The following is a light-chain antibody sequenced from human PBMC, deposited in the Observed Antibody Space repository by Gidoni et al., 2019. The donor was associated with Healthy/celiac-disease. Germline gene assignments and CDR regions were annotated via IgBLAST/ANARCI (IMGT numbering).Light chain of an antibody. J-gene: IGLJ2*01. CDR3: NSRDSSGNLVV. V-gene: IGLV3-19*01. CDR2: GKT. CDR1: SLRSYY. Sequence: SSELTQDPAVSVALGQTVRLTCQGDSLRSYYASWYQQKPGQAPVLVIYGKTNRPSGIPDRFSGSSSGSTAALTITGAQAEDEADYYCNSRDSSGNLVVFGGGTKLTVL.